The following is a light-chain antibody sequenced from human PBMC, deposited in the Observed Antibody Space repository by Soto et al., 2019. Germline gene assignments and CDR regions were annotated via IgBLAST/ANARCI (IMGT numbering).Light chain of an antibody. Sequence: QSVLTQPPSVSGAPGQRVTISCTGSGSTIGAGYDVHWYQQLPGTVPKLLIYNNLNRPSGVPDRFSGSKSGTSASLAISGLQAEDEADYYCQSYDSSLSVVFGGGTKLTVL. V-gene: IGLV1-40*01. CDR2: NNL. J-gene: IGLJ2*01. CDR3: QSYDSSLSVV. CDR1: GSTIGAGYD.